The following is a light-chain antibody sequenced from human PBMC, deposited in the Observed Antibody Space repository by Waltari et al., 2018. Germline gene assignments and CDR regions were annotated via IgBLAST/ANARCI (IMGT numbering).Light chain of an antibody. CDR1: SRDIGTYNL. CDR3: CSYAGSGTFV. Sequence: QSALTQPASVSGSPGQSITISCSGTSRDIGTYNLVSWYQQHPGKAPKLMIYEGSRRPSGVSNRFSGSKSGNTASLTISGLQAEDEAHYYCCSYAGSGTFVFGGGTKLTVL. CDR2: EGS. J-gene: IGLJ3*02. V-gene: IGLV2-23*03.